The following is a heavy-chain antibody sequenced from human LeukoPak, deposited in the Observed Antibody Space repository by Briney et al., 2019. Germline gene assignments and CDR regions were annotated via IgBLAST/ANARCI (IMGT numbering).Heavy chain of an antibody. CDR2: ISGSGGST. CDR1: GFTFSRYA. J-gene: IGHJ3*02. Sequence: QPGGSLRLSCAASGFTFSRYAMSWVRQAPGKGLEWVSAISGSGGSTYYADSVKGRFTISRDNSKNTLYLQMNSLRAEDTAVYYCAKPEGEVVTPYDAFDIWGQGTMVTVSS. CDR3: AKPEGEVVTPYDAFDI. V-gene: IGHV3-23*01. D-gene: IGHD2-15*01.